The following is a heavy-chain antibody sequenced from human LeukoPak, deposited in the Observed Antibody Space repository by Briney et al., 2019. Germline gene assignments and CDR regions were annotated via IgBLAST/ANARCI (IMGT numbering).Heavy chain of an antibody. Sequence: SQTLSLTCTVSGGSISSGSYYWRWIRQPAGKGLEWIGRIYTSGSTNYNPSLKSRVIISVDTSKNQFSLKLSSVTAADTAVYYCARDRGDGYNLNAFDIWGQGTMVTVSS. CDR1: GGSISSGSYY. D-gene: IGHD5-24*01. J-gene: IGHJ3*02. CDR2: IYTSGST. V-gene: IGHV4-61*02. CDR3: ARDRGDGYNLNAFDI.